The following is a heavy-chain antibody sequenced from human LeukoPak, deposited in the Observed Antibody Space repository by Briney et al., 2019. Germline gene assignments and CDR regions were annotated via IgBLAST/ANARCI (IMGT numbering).Heavy chain of an antibody. V-gene: IGHV3-23*01. J-gene: IGHJ4*02. CDR3: AKVLSGSQDY. D-gene: IGHD1-26*01. Sequence: GGSLRLSCAASGFTFGSYAMSWVRQAPGKGLEWVSTIGGGGESTYSADSVKGRFTISRDNSKNTLYLQMDSLRAEDTAVYYCAKVLSGSQDYWGQGTLVTVSS. CDR1: GFTFGSYA. CDR2: IGGGGEST.